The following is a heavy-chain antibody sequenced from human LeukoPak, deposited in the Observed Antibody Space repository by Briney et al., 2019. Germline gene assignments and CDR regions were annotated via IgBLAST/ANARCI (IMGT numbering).Heavy chain of an antibody. D-gene: IGHD3-22*01. Sequence: GASVKVSCKASGYTFTSYDINWVRQATGQGLEWMGWMNPNSGNTGYAQKFQGRVTMTRNTSISTAYMELSSLRSEDTAVYYCARVAHYYDSSGYYWSGDYFDYWGQGTLVTVSS. V-gene: IGHV1-8*01. J-gene: IGHJ4*02. CDR2: MNPNSGNT. CDR1: GYTFTSYD. CDR3: ARVAHYYDSSGYYWSGDYFDY.